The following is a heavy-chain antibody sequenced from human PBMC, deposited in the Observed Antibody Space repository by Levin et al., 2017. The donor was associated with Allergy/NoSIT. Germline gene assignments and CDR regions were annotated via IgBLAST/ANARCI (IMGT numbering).Heavy chain of an antibody. D-gene: IGHD5-12*01. V-gene: IGHV4-39*01. J-gene: IGHJ4*02. CDR2: IYYSGST. Sequence: SSETLSLTCTVSGGSISGSSFYWGWIRQPPGKGLEWIASIYYSGSTYYNPSLKSRVTISVDTSKNQFSLNLSSVTAADTAVYYCARHVRSDYDLSPSVGFDYWGQGTLVTVSS. CDR3: ARHVRSDYDLSPSVGFDY. CDR1: GGSISGSSFY.